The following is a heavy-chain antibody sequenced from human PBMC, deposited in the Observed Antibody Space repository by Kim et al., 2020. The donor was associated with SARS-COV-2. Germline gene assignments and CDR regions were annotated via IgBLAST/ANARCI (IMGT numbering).Heavy chain of an antibody. CDR1: GYTFTSYA. V-gene: IGHV7-4-1*02. J-gene: IGHJ2*01. D-gene: IGHD3-22*01. Sequence: ASVKVSCKASGYTFTSYAMNWVRQAPGQGLEWMGWINTNTGNPTYAQGFTGRFVFSLDTSVSTAYLQISSLKAEDTAVYYCAREGDYDSSGYFGVPQWYFDLWGRGTLVTVSS. CDR3: AREGDYDSSGYFGVPQWYFDL. CDR2: INTNTGNP.